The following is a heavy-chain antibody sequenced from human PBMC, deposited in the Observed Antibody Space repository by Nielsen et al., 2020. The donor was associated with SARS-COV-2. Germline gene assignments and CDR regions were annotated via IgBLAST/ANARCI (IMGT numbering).Heavy chain of an antibody. D-gene: IGHD6-13*01. CDR2: INHSGST. V-gene: IGHV4-39*07. CDR1: GGSISSGGYY. Sequence: GSLRLSCTVSGGSISSGGYYWSWIRQPPGKGLEWIGEINHSGSTNYNPSLMSRVTISVDTSKNQFSLKLSSVTAADTAVYYCAIEAFIAATTTWGQGTLVTVSS. CDR3: AIEAFIAATTT. J-gene: IGHJ4*02.